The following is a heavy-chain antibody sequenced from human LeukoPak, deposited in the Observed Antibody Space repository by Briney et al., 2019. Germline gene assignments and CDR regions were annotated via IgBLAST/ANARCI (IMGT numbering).Heavy chain of an antibody. CDR2: ISDSSRFI. V-gene: IGHV3-21*01. J-gene: IGHJ4*02. D-gene: IGHD2-21*02. CDR3: ARDSEPLEYCGGDCYSSFDY. CDR1: GFTFSTYS. Sequence: PGGSLRLSCAASGFTFSTYSMNWVRQAPGKGLEWVSSISDSSRFISYTDSVRGRFTISRDNAKNSLYLQMSSLRAEDTAVYFCARDSEPLEYCGGDCYSSFDYWGQGTLVTVSS.